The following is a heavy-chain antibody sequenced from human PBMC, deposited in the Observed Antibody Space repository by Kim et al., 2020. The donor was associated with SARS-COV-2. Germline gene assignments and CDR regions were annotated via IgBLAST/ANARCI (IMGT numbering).Heavy chain of an antibody. CDR3: ARGRSPPYYSSSWSHCRNYFDY. CDR1: GGSFSGYY. CDR2: INHSGST. V-gene: IGHV4-34*01. Sequence: SETLSLTCAVYGGSFSGYYWSWIRQPPGKGLEWIGEINHSGSTNYNPSLKSRVTISVDTSKNQFSLKLSSVTAADTAVYYCARGRSPPYYSSSWSHCRNYFDYWGQGTLVTVSS. D-gene: IGHD6-13*01. J-gene: IGHJ4*02.